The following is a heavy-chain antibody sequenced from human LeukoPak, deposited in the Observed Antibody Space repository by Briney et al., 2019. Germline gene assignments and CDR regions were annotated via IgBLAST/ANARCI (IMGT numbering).Heavy chain of an antibody. CDR1: GFTFSSYA. D-gene: IGHD2-21*02. CDR3: ASPPSVVTAINFDY. J-gene: IGHJ4*02. Sequence: PGGSLRLSCGGSGFTFSSYAMSWVRQAPGKGLEWVSAISGSGGSTYYADSVKGRFTISRDNSKNTLYLQMNSLRAEDTAVYYCASPPSVVTAINFDYWGQGTLVTVSS. CDR2: ISGSGGST. V-gene: IGHV3-23*01.